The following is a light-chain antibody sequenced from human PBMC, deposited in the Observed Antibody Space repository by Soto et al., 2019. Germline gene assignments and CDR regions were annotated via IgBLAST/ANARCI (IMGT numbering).Light chain of an antibody. J-gene: IGKJ4*01. Sequence: MTQYPATQSVSPGEIDTLSCRAIQSVGSSVAWYQQKPCQAPRLLIYGAATRATGSPAMFSGSGSGTEFTLTISSLQSVDCAGDDCQQHNHCPLTCGGGPKVE. CDR2: GAA. CDR1: QSVGSS. V-gene: IGKV3-15*01. CDR3: QQHNHCPLT.